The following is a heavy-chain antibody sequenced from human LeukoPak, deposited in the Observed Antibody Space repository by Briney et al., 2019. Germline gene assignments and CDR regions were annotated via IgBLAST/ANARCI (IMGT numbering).Heavy chain of an antibody. D-gene: IGHD3-10*01. CDR3: ARYARYYYGSGSYPWFDP. CDR1: GGSISSTSYS. Sequence: PSETLSLTCTVSGGSISSTSYSWGWIRQPPGKGLEWIGSIYYSGSTNYNPSLKSRVTISVDTSKNQFSLKLGSVTAADTAVYYCARYARYYYGSGSYPWFDPWGQGTLVTVSS. J-gene: IGHJ5*02. V-gene: IGHV4-39*07. CDR2: IYYSGST.